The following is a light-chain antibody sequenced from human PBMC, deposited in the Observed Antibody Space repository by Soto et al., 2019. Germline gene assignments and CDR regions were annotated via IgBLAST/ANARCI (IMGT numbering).Light chain of an antibody. V-gene: IGLV1-51*02. CDR1: SSNIGNNY. CDR3: GTWYSSLSAGRV. Sequence: QSVLTRPPSVSVAPGQKVTISCSGSSSNIGNNYVSWYQQLPGTAPKLLIYENNKRPSGIPDRFSGSKSGTSATLGITGLQTGDEADYYCGTWYSSLSAGRVFVTGTKVTVL. J-gene: IGLJ1*01. CDR2: ENN.